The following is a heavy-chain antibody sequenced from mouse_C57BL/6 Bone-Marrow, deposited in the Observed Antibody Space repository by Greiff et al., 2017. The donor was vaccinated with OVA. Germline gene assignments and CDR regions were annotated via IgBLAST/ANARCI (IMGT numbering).Heavy chain of an antibody. D-gene: IGHD2-4*01. CDR1: GYSITSDY. Sequence: EVKLMESGPGLAKPSQTLPLTCSVTGYSITSDYWNWIRKFPGNKLEYMGYISYSGSTYYNPSLKSRISITRDTSKNQYYLQLNSVTTEDTATYYCAREGYYDLYAMDYWGQGTSVTVSS. V-gene: IGHV3-8*01. CDR2: ISYSGST. CDR3: AREGYYDLYAMDY. J-gene: IGHJ4*01.